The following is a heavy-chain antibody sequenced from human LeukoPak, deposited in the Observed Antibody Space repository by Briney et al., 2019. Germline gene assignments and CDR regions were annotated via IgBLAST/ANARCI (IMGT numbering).Heavy chain of an antibody. J-gene: IGHJ4*02. Sequence: GGSLRLSCAASGFTFSSYGMHWVRQAPGKGLEWVAFIRYDGSNKYYADSVKGRFTISRDNSKNTLYLQMNSLRAEDTAVYYCARVRYNWNDGLPSAVSYWGQGTLVTVSS. V-gene: IGHV3-30*02. D-gene: IGHD1-1*01. CDR2: IRYDGSNK. CDR3: ARVRYNWNDGLPSAVSY. CDR1: GFTFSSYG.